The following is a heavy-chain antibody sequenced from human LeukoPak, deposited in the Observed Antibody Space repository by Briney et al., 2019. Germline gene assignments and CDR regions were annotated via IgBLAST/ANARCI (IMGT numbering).Heavy chain of an antibody. CDR1: GYTFTGYY. D-gene: IGHD6-13*01. V-gene: IGHV1-2*02. CDR3: AREYIAAAGTSVHWFDP. J-gene: IGHJ5*02. Sequence: ASVKVSCKASGYTFTGYYIHWVRQAPGQGLEWMGWINPNSGGTNYAQKFQGRVTMTRDTSISTPYLELSRLRSDDTAVYYCAREYIAAAGTSVHWFDPWGQGTLVTVSS. CDR2: INPNSGGT.